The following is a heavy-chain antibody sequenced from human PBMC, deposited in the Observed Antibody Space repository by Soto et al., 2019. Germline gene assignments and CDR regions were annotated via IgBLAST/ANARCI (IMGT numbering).Heavy chain of an antibody. Sequence: SETLSLTCNVSGGSISNSNYYWGWIRQPPGKGLEWIGSIYYTGNTYYNPSLKSRVTISVDTSKNQFSMKLGSVTAADTAVYNCARNLGYCTNGVCYYWFDSWGQGTLVTVSS. V-gene: IGHV4-39*01. CDR1: GGSISNSNYY. J-gene: IGHJ5*01. CDR2: IYYTGNT. D-gene: IGHD2-8*01. CDR3: ARNLGYCTNGVCYYWFDS.